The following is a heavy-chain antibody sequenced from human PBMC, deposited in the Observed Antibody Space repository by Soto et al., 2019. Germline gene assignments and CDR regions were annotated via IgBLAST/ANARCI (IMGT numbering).Heavy chain of an antibody. V-gene: IGHV3-72*01. CDR3: ARATGGYCSGGSCYSSVDY. J-gene: IGHJ4*02. CDR2: TRNKANSYTT. Sequence: VQLVESGGGLVQPGGSLRLSCAASGFTFSDHYMDWVRQAPGKGLEWVGRTRNKANSYTTEYAASVKGRFTISRDDSKNSLYLQMNSLKTEDTAVYYCARATGGYCSGGSCYSSVDYWGQGTLVTVSS. CDR1: GFTFSDHY. D-gene: IGHD2-15*01.